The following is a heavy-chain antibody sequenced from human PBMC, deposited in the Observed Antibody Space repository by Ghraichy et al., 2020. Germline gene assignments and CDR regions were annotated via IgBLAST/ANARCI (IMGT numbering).Heavy chain of an antibody. V-gene: IGHV3-30*18. J-gene: IGHJ6*02. Sequence: GGSLRLSCAASGFTFSSYGMHWVRQAPGKGLEWVAVISYDGSNKYYADSVKGRFTISRDNSKNTLYLQMNSLRAEDTAVYYCAKDPGSWFPRYYYGMDVWGQGTTVTVSS. D-gene: IGHD6-13*01. CDR2: ISYDGSNK. CDR1: GFTFSSYG. CDR3: AKDPGSWFPRYYYGMDV.